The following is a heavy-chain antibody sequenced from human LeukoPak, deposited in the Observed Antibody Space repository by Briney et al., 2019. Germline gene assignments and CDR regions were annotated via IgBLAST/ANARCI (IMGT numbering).Heavy chain of an antibody. Sequence: ASVKVSCKASGYTFTGYYMHWVRQAPGQGLEWMGWINPNSGGTNYAQKSQGRVTMTRDTSISTAYMELSRLRSDDTAVYYCARERITMVRGVRYNWFDPWGQGTLVTVSS. CDR1: GYTFTGYY. CDR3: ARERITMVRGVRYNWFDP. V-gene: IGHV1-2*02. J-gene: IGHJ5*02. D-gene: IGHD3-10*01. CDR2: INPNSGGT.